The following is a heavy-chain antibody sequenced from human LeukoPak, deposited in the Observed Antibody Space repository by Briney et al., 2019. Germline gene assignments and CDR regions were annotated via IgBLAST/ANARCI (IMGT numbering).Heavy chain of an antibody. CDR3: ARVPSGENWLDP. CDR2: IDPTDSYT. CDR1: GYSFSSYW. D-gene: IGHD5-12*01. Sequence: GESLKISCKGSGYSFSSYWIVWVRPMSGRGLEWMGKIDPTDSYTYYSPPFQGHVTLSADKSVSTAYLQWSSLKASDTAMYYCARVPSGENWLDPWGQGTLVTVSS. V-gene: IGHV5-10-1*01. J-gene: IGHJ5*02.